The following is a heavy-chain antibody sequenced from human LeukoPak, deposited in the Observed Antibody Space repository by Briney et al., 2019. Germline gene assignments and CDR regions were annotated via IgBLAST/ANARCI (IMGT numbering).Heavy chain of an antibody. Sequence: SETLSLTCTVSGGSISSYYWSWIRQPPGKGLEWIGYIYYSGSTNYNPSLKSRVTISVDTSKNQFSLKLSSVTAADTAVYYCARDHPGYSSGYYNGMDVWGQGTTVTVSS. CDR2: IYYSGST. CDR1: GGSISSYY. J-gene: IGHJ6*02. D-gene: IGHD3-22*01. CDR3: ARDHPGYSSGYYNGMDV. V-gene: IGHV4-59*01.